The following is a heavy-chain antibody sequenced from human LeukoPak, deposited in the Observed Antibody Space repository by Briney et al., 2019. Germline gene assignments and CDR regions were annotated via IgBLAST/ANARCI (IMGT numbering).Heavy chain of an antibody. D-gene: IGHD6-13*01. CDR2: VDGGGGGT. CDR1: GFTLSSYA. CDR3: AKQSAGSAAWYSLHYDF. J-gene: IGHJ4*02. Sequence: GGSLRLSCAASGFTLSSYAMTWVRQAPGRGLEWVSSVDGGGGGTYYADSAKGRFTISRDNSKDTLYLQMNGLRAEDTAVYFCAKQSAGSAAWYSLHYDFWGQGTLVTVSS. V-gene: IGHV3-23*01.